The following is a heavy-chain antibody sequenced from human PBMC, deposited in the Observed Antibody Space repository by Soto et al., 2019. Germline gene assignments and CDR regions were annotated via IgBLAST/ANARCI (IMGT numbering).Heavy chain of an antibody. V-gene: IGHV4-31*03. J-gene: IGHJ5*02. CDR3: ARGEASMVRGVSNWFDP. CDR1: GGSISSGGYY. Sequence: QVQLQESGPGLVKPSQTLSLTCTVSGGSISSGGYYWSWMRQHPGKGLERIGYIYYTGNTYYNPSLRSRVTILEDTSKNQFSLKLSSVTAADTAVYYCARGEASMVRGVSNWFDPWGQGTLVTVSS. CDR2: IYYTGNT. D-gene: IGHD3-10*01.